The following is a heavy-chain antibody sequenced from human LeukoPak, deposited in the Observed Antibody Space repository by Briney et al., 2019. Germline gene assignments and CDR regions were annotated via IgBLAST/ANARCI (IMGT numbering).Heavy chain of an antibody. CDR2: IYSGGST. D-gene: IGHD5-18*01. CDR3: ARGSGYSYGFTGRERTKSRLDY. CDR1: GFTFSTYA. V-gene: IGHV3-66*01. Sequence: GGSLRLSCAASGFTFSTYAMHWVRQAPGKGLEWVSVIYSGGSTYYADSVKGRFTISRDNSKNTLYLQMNSLRAEDTAVYYCARGSGYSYGFTGRERTKSRLDYWGQGTLVTVSS. J-gene: IGHJ4*02.